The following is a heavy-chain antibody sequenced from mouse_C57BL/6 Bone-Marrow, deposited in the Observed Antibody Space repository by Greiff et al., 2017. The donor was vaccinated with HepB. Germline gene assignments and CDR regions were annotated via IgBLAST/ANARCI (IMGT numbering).Heavy chain of an antibody. CDR3: TRLGIYYDYGGFAY. CDR2: IDPSDSYT. J-gene: IGHJ3*01. CDR1: GYTFTSYW. Sequence: QVQLKQPGAELVKPGASVKLSCKASGYTFTSYWMQWVKQRPGQGLEWIGEIDPSDSYTNYNQKFKGKATLTVDTSSSTAYMQLSSLTSEDSAVYYCTRLGIYYDYGGFAYWGQGTLVTVSA. V-gene: IGHV1-50*01. D-gene: IGHD2-4*01.